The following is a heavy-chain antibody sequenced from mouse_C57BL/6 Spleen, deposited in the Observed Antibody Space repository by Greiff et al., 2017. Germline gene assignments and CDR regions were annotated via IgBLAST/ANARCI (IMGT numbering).Heavy chain of an antibody. CDR3: ARSRDYDGVLYAMDY. CDR2: IDPSDSYT. J-gene: IGHJ4*01. V-gene: IGHV1-69*01. D-gene: IGHD2-4*01. CDR1: GYTFTSYW. Sequence: QVQLQQPGAELVMPGASVKLSCKASGYTFTSYWMHWVKQRPGQGLEWIGEIDPSDSYTNYNQKFKGKSTLTVDKSSSTAYMQLSSLTSEDSAVYYCARSRDYDGVLYAMDYWGQGTSVTVSS.